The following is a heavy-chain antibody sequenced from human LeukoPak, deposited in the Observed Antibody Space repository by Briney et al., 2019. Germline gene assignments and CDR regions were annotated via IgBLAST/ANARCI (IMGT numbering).Heavy chain of an antibody. CDR1: GGSIGTYY. Sequence: SETLSLTCSVSGGSIGTYYWTWIRHPPGEGLEWIGYIYDSGSTRYNPSLKSRVTISVDASKNQFSLKLSSVTAADTAVYYCARTRLGSYYIPFDYWGQGTLATVSS. J-gene: IGHJ4*02. CDR3: ARTRLGSYYIPFDY. V-gene: IGHV4-59*01. D-gene: IGHD3-10*01. CDR2: IYDSGST.